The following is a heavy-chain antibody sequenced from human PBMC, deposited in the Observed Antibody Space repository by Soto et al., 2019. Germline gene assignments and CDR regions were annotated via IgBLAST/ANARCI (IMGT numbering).Heavy chain of an antibody. Sequence: PVGSLRLSYAASGFTFSSRYMSWVRQPPGKGLEWVATIGPDGSDRYYVDSVKGRFTVSRDNARTSLYLQMNSLRVDDTAMFYCASLLGTVTTLDSWGQGALVTVSS. CDR1: GFTFSSRY. J-gene: IGHJ4*02. CDR3: ASLLGTVTTLDS. V-gene: IGHV3-7*01. CDR2: IGPDGSDR. D-gene: IGHD1-1*01.